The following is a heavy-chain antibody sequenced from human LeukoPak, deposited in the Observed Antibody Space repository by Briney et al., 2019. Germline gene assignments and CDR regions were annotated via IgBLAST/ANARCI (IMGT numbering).Heavy chain of an antibody. Sequence: SQTLSLTCTVSGGSISSGGYYWSWIRQPPGKGLEWIGYIYYNGITSYKPSLKGRVTISVDTSKKQFALKLSSVTDADTAVYYCARGYYYDNSGYPDALDIWGQGTMVTVSS. J-gene: IGHJ3*02. D-gene: IGHD3-22*01. CDR2: IYYNGIT. CDR1: GGSISSGGYY. V-gene: IGHV4-61*08. CDR3: ARGYYYDNSGYPDALDI.